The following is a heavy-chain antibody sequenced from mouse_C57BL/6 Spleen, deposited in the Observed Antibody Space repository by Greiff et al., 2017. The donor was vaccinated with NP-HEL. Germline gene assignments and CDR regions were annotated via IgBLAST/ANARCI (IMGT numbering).Heavy chain of an antibody. V-gene: IGHV1-64*01. CDR2: IHPNSGST. CDR1: GYTFTSYW. D-gene: IGHD2-4*01. J-gene: IGHJ2*01. CDR3: ARPRYDYDERYFDY. Sequence: QVQLQQPGAELVKPGASVKLSCKASGYTFTSYWMHWVKQRPGQGLEWIGMIHPNSGSTNYNEKFKSKATLTVDKSSSTAYMQLSSLTSEDSAVYYCARPRYDYDERYFDYWGQGTTLTVSS.